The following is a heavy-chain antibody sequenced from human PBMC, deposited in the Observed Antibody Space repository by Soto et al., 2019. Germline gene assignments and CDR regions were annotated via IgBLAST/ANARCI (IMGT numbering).Heavy chain of an antibody. V-gene: IGHV1-69*13. Sequence: ASVKVSCKASGGTFSSYAISRVRQDPGHGLEWMGGIIPLFGTANYAQKFQGRVTITADESTSTAFMDLSSLRSEDTAVYYCARDMATHAFDIWGQGTMVTVSS. D-gene: IGHD5-12*01. J-gene: IGHJ3*02. CDR1: GGTFSSYA. CDR3: ARDMATHAFDI. CDR2: IIPLFGTA.